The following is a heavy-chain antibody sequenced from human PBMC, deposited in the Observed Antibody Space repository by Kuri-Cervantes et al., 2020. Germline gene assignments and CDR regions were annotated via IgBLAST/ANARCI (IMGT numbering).Heavy chain of an antibody. D-gene: IGHD3-16*01. CDR2: IYPGDSDT. V-gene: IGHV5-51*01. J-gene: IGHJ4*02. CDR3: ARLYVEYFDY. CDR1: GYSFTSHW. Sequence: GESLKISCGSSGYSFTSHWIAWVRQMPGKGLEWMGIIYPGDSDTRYTPSFQGQVTISADQSISTAYLQWSSLKASDTAMYYCARLYVEYFDYWGQGTLVTVSS.